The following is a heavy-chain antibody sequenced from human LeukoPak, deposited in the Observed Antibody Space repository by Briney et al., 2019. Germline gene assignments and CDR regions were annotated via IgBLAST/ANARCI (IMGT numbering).Heavy chain of an antibody. V-gene: IGHV4-31*03. CDR2: IYYSGST. J-gene: IGHJ4*02. Sequence: PSQTLSLTCTVSGGSISSGGYYWSWIRQHPGKGLEWIGYIYYSGSTYYNPSLKSRVTISVDTPKNQFSLKLSSVTAADTAVYYCARDLSSGWPYQWSYFDYWGQGTLVTVSS. D-gene: IGHD6-19*01. CDR3: ARDLSSGWPYQWSYFDY. CDR1: GGSISSGGYY.